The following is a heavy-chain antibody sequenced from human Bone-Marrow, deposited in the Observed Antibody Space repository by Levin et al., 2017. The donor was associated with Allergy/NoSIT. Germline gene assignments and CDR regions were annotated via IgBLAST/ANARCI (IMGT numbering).Heavy chain of an antibody. CDR3: ARGWFGELLSH. D-gene: IGHD3-10*01. J-gene: IGHJ4*02. CDR1: GFTVSSNY. V-gene: IGHV3-53*01. Sequence: RAGGSLRLSCAASGFTVSSNYMSWVRQAPGKGPEWVSVIYSGGSTYYADSVKGRFTISRDNSKNTLYLQVNSLRAEDTAVYYCARGWFGELLSHWGQGTLVTVSS. CDR2: IYSGGST.